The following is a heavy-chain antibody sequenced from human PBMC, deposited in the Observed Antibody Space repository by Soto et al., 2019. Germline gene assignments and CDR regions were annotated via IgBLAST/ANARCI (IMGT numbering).Heavy chain of an antibody. V-gene: IGHV4-4*07. CDR1: GGAISGYY. D-gene: IGHD6-25*01. CDR2: IYSSGGT. CDR3: ARGQRFSDSFDP. Sequence: SETLSLTCTVSGGAISGYYWTWIRQPAGKGLEWIGRIYSSGGTKYNPSLKSRVTMSLDTSKNQFSLRLSSATAADTAVHYCARGQRFSDSFDPWGQGTLVTVSS. J-gene: IGHJ5*02.